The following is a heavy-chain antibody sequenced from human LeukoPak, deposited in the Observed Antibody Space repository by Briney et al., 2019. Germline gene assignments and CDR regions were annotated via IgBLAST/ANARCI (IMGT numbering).Heavy chain of an antibody. D-gene: IGHD2/OR15-2a*01. CDR2: ISGSGVST. CDR1: GYTFSSYA. Sequence: GGSLRPSCAASGYTFSSYAISWVRQAPGKGLEWVSAISGSGVSTYYADSVKGRFTISRDNSKNTLYLQMNSLRAEDTAVYYCAKAEIAARSPYYCLLWGQGTLVTVSS. J-gene: IGHJ4*02. V-gene: IGHV3-23*01. CDR3: AKAEIAARSPYYCLL.